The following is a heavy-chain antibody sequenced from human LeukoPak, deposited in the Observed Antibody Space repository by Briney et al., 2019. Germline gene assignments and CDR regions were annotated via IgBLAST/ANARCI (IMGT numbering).Heavy chain of an antibody. CDR2: ISQNGDS. D-gene: IGHD1-26*01. Sequence: SETLSLTCGVYGGSLSFYYWSWIRQSPGKGLEWIAEISQNGDSNYNPSLKSRVTISLDTSKNQLSLKLSSVTAADTAVYYCARAVGATTHVDYWGQGTLVTVSS. V-gene: IGHV4-34*01. CDR1: GGSLSFYY. CDR3: ARAVGATTHVDY. J-gene: IGHJ4*02.